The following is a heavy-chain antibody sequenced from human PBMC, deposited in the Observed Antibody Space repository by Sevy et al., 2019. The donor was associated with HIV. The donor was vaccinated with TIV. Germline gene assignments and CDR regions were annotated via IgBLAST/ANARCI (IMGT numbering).Heavy chain of an antibody. D-gene: IGHD4-4*01. CDR2: ISYDGSNK. J-gene: IGHJ4*02. CDR1: GFTFSSYA. Sequence: GGCLRLSCAASGFTFSSYAMHWVRQAPGKGLEWVAVISYDGSNKYYADSVKGRFTISRDNSKNTLYLQMNSLRAEDTAVYYCARDFYSNSRSVSNYWGQGTLVTVSS. CDR3: ARDFYSNSRSVSNY. V-gene: IGHV3-30*01.